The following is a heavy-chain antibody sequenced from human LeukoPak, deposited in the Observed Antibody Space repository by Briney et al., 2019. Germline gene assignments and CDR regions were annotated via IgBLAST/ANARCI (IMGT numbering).Heavy chain of an antibody. CDR2: ISGSGGST. J-gene: IGHJ6*02. D-gene: IGHD2-8*01. CDR1: GFTFSSYA. CDR3: AQTRMSYYYYGMDV. Sequence: GGSLRLSCAASGFTFSSYAMTWVRQAPGKGLEWVSAISGSGGSTYYADSVEGRFTISRDNSKNMLYLQMNSLRAEDTAVYYCAQTRMSYYYYGMDVWGQGTTVTVSS. V-gene: IGHV3-23*01.